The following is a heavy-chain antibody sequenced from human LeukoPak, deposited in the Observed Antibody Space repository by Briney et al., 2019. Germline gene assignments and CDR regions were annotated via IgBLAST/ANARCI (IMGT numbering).Heavy chain of an antibody. V-gene: IGHV4-38-2*01. CDR3: ARGSTTYDY. CDR2: IYHSGST. D-gene: IGHD1-1*01. Sequence: SESLSLTCAVSGYSISSSYYWGWIRQPPGKGLEWIGSIYHSGSTYYNPSLKSRVTISVDMSKNQFSLKLNSVTAADTAVYYCARGSTTYDYWGQGTLVTVSS. J-gene: IGHJ4*02. CDR1: GYSISSSYY.